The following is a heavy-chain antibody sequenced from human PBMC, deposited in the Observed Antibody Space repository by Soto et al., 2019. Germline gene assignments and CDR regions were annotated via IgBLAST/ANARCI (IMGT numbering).Heavy chain of an antibody. V-gene: IGHV4-61*01. Sequence: SETLSLTGSLSGASLRSGSYYGSWIRHPPGKGLEWIGYISQIGRTNYDPSLKSPLTMSVTTSQNQFSLQLNSVTAADTAVYYCSYGSSFDYWAERTMLDVSS. D-gene: IGHD3-10*01. CDR1: GASLRSGSYY. CDR3: SYGSSFDY. J-gene: IGHJ4*02. CDR2: ISQIGRT.